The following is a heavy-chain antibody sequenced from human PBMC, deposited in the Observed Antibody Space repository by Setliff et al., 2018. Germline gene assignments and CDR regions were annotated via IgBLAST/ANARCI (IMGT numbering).Heavy chain of an antibody. CDR3: AKDTHYGSGSYGGFDY. Sequence: GGSLRLSCAASGFSFSDYYMMWIRQAPGKGLEWVSYISNDAYTIHYADSMKGRFTISRDNAKNSLYLQMNSLRAEDTALYYCAKDTHYGSGSYGGFDYWGQGTLVTVSS. J-gene: IGHJ4*02. V-gene: IGHV3-11*01. CDR1: GFSFSDYY. D-gene: IGHD3-10*01. CDR2: ISNDAYTI.